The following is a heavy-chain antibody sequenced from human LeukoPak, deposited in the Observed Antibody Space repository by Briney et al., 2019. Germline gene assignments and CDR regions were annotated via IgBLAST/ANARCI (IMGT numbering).Heavy chain of an antibody. D-gene: IGHD3-16*02. CDR3: ARGGQFSSRYVWGSYRAYYYMDV. J-gene: IGHJ6*03. Sequence: GGSLRLSCAASGFTFSSYWMSWVRQAPGKGLEWVANIKQDGSEKDYVDSVKGRFTISRDNAKNSLYLQMNSLRAEDTAVYYCARGGQFSSRYVWGSYRAYYYMDVWGKGTTVTVSS. CDR1: GFTFSSYW. CDR2: IKQDGSEK. V-gene: IGHV3-7*01.